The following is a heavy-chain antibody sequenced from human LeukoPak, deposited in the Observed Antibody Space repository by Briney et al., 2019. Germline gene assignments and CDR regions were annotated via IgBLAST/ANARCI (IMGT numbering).Heavy chain of an antibody. D-gene: IGHD3-22*01. Sequence: GGSLRLSCAASGFTFSSYGMHWVRQAPGKGLEWVAFRRYDGSNKYYADSVKGRFTISRDNSKNTLYLQMNSLRAEDTAVYYCAKDRHRYYDSSGAFQHWGQGTLVTVSS. J-gene: IGHJ1*01. V-gene: IGHV3-30*02. CDR3: AKDRHRYYDSSGAFQH. CDR2: RRYDGSNK. CDR1: GFTFSSYG.